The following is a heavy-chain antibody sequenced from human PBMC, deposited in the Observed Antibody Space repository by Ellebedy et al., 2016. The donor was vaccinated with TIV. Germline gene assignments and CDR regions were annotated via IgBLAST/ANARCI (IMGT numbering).Heavy chain of an antibody. D-gene: IGHD6-19*01. V-gene: IGHV4-39*07. CDR2: INHSGST. J-gene: IGHJ4*02. CDR1: GGSISSSSYY. CDR3: ARGTVALQPLKYFDY. Sequence: SETLSLXXTVSGGSISSSSYYWGWIRQPPGKGLEWIGEINHSGSTNYNSSLKSRVTISIDTSKNQFSLKLSSVTAADTAVYYCARGTVALQPLKYFDYWGQGTVVTVSS.